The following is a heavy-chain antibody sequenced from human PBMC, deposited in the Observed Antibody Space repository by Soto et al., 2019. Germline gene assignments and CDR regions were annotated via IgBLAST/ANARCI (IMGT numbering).Heavy chain of an antibody. V-gene: IGHV4-39*01. CDR3: ARLEGLATISYYFDF. CDR2: IYYSGNT. CDR1: GGSVSSSNYY. J-gene: IGHJ4*02. D-gene: IGHD3-9*01. Sequence: QLQLQESGPGLVKPSETLSLTCIVSGGSVSSSNYYWGWVRQSPGKGLEWIGSIYYSGNTYYNPSRESRVTISVEKSNNEFSLKVISVTAADTAVYYCARLEGLATISYYFDFWGQGSLVTASS.